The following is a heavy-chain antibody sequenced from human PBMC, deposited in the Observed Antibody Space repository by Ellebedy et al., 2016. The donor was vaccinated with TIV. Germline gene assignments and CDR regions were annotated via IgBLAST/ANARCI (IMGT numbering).Heavy chain of an antibody. V-gene: IGHV3-74*01. CDR2: INSDGSST. Sequence: GESLKISCAASGFTFSSYWMHWVRQAPGKGLVWVSRINSDGSSTSYADSVKGRFTISRDNAKNTLYLQMNSLRAEDTAVYYCAREAYYGSGSPGYWGQGTLVTVSS. CDR3: AREAYYGSGSPGY. CDR1: GFTFSSYW. D-gene: IGHD3-10*01. J-gene: IGHJ4*02.